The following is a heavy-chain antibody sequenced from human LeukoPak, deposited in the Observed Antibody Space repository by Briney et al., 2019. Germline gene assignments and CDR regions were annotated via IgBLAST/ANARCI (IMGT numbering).Heavy chain of an antibody. CDR2: INSDGSKR. V-gene: IGHV3-74*01. D-gene: IGHD1-26*01. CDR3: VRDDGSYSLDY. J-gene: IGHJ4*02. Sequence: GGSLRLSGAASGFTFSRYWMHWVRQAPGKGLVWVSNINSDGSKRNHADSVKGRFTISRDNAKNTLYLQMNSLRAEDTAVYYCVRDDGSYSLDYWGQGTLVTVSS. CDR1: GFTFSRYW.